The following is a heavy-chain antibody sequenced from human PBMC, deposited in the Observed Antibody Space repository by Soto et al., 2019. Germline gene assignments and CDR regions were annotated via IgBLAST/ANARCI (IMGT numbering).Heavy chain of an antibody. J-gene: IGHJ6*02. CDR1: GYTFTSYD. Sequence: ASVKVSCKASGYTFTSYDINWVRQATGQGLEWMGWMNPNSGNTGYAQKFQGRVTMTRNTSISTAYMELSSLRSEDTAVYYCARGAAAAGRYYYYYGMDVWGQGTTVTVSS. CDR2: MNPNSGNT. V-gene: IGHV1-8*01. D-gene: IGHD6-13*01. CDR3: ARGAAAAGRYYYYYGMDV.